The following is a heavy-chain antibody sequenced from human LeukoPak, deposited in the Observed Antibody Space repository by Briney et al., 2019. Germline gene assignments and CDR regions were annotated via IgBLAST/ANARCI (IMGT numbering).Heavy chain of an antibody. D-gene: IGHD2-2*01. CDR3: ARAIVVQYYYYYMDV. CDR1: GFTFSTYA. V-gene: IGHV3-23*01. Sequence: GGSLRLSCAASGFTFSTYAMTWVRQAPGKGLEWVSLISGTGGSTYYADSVKGRFTISRDNSKNTLYLQMNSLRAEDTAVYYCARAIVVQYYYYYMDVWGKGTTVTVSS. CDR2: ISGTGGST. J-gene: IGHJ6*03.